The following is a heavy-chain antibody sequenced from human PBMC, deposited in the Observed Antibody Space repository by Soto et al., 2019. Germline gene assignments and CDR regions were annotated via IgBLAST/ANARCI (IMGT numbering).Heavy chain of an antibody. CDR3: AHRRGGATTLDY. CDR1: GFSLSTSGVG. Sequence: QITLKESGPTLVKPTQTLTLTCTFSGFSLSTSGVGVGWIRQPPGKALEWLALIYWDDDKRYSPSLKSRLTIXKXNSKNQVVLTMTNMDPVDTATYYCAHRRGGATTLDYWGQGTLVTVSS. J-gene: IGHJ4*02. V-gene: IGHV2-5*02. D-gene: IGHD1-26*01. CDR2: IYWDDDK.